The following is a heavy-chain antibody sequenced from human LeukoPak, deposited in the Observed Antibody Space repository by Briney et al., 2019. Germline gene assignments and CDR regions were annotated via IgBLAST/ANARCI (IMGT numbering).Heavy chain of an antibody. CDR1: GFTFSSYS. CDR2: ISSSSSYI. J-gene: IGHJ4*02. Sequence: PGGSLRLSCAASGFTFSSYSMNWVRQAPGKGLEWVSSISSSSSYIYYADSVKGRFTISRDNAKNSLYLQMNSLRAEDTAVYYCAREGQDIVATTGIDYWGQGTLVTVSS. D-gene: IGHD5-12*01. V-gene: IGHV3-21*01. CDR3: AREGQDIVATTGIDY.